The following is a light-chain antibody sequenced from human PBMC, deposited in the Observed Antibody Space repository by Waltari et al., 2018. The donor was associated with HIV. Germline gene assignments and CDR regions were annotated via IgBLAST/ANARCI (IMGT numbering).Light chain of an antibody. J-gene: IGLJ3*02. CDR2: EVT. V-gene: IGLV2-18*02. CDR1: SSDIGAHNR. CDR3: SSYTTSSTWV. Sequence: QSALTQPPSVSGSLGQSVTISCTGTSSDIGAHNRLSWYQQSPGTAPKLRIYEVTHRPSGVPVRFSGSKSGNTASLTISGLQADDEADYYCSSYTTSSTWVFGGGTKLTVL.